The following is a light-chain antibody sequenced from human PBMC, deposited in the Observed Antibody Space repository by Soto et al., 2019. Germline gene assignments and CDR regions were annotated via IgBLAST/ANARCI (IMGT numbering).Light chain of an antibody. J-gene: IGKJ1*01. CDR1: ESVTSTP. Sequence: EMVLTQSPGTLSLSPGERATLSCRASESVTSTPLAWYQQKPGQAPRLLMHGVSSRATGIPDRFSGSGSGTDFTLTINRLEPEDFAVYFCQQYDNSVWTFGQGTKVEIK. CDR2: GVS. CDR3: QQYDNSVWT. V-gene: IGKV3-20*01.